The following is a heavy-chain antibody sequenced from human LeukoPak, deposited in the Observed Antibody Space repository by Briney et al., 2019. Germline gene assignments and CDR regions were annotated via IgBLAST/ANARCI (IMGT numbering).Heavy chain of an antibody. D-gene: IGHD3-22*01. J-gene: IGHJ4*02. CDR2: IHHSGST. Sequence: PSETLSLTCTVPGGSISSSTYYWAWIRQPPGKGLEWIATIHHSGSTYYKPSLRSGVTISVDTSRNQFSLKLSTVTVADTAVYYCARLGGYYDPPGYWGQGTLVTVSS. CDR3: ARLGGYYDPPGY. CDR1: GGSISSSTYY. V-gene: IGHV4-39*01.